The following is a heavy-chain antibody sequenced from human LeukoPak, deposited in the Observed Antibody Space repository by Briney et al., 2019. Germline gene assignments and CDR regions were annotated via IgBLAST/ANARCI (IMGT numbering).Heavy chain of an antibody. CDR2: INHSGST. J-gene: IGHJ6*03. CDR3: ARGPRRAASYYYYYYMDV. D-gene: IGHD2-15*01. CDR1: GVSFSGYY. V-gene: IGHV4-34*01. Sequence: SETLSLTCAVYGVSFSGYYWSWIRQPPGKGLEWIGEINHSGSTNYNPSLKSRVTISVDTSKNQFSLKLSSVTAADTAVYYCARGPRRAASYYYYYYMDVWGKGTTVTVSS.